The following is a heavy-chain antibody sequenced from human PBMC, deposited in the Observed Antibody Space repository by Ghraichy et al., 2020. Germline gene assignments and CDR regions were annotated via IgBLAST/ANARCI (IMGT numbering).Heavy chain of an antibody. D-gene: IGHD3-22*01. CDR2: IFYSGST. CDR3: VRVKGSGGYFAGIDS. V-gene: IGHV4-61*01. CDR1: GGTVSSGSYY. Sequence: SQTLSLTCTVSGGTVSSGSYYWSWIRQPPGKGLEWIGNIFYSGSTSYNPSLKSQVTLSVDTSKNQFSLRLTSVTAADTAIYYCVRVKGSGGYFAGIDSWGRGFLVTVSS. J-gene: IGHJ4*02.